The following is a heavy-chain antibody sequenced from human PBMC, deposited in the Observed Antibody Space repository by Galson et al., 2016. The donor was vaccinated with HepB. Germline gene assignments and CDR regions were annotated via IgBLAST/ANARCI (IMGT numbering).Heavy chain of an antibody. V-gene: IGHV6-1*01. Sequence: CAISGDSVSSNSAAWNWIRQSPSRGLEWLGRTYYRSKRYNDYAVSVKSRISINPDTSKNRFSLQLNSVTPEDTAVYYCARHPWLPGGAWGQGTLVTVSS. CDR3: ARHPWLPGGA. CDR2: TYYRSKRYN. D-gene: IGHD5-12*01. J-gene: IGHJ5*02. CDR1: GDSVSSNSAA.